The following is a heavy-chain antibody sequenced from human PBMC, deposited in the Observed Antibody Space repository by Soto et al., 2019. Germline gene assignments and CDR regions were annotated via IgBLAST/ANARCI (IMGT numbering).Heavy chain of an antibody. CDR3: ARDLSVTTGFDY. D-gene: IGHD4-4*01. V-gene: IGHV3-74*01. CDR2: INDDGIST. CDR1: GFTFSMYW. J-gene: IGHJ4*02. Sequence: GGSLRLSCAASGFTFSMYWMHWVRQVPGKGPEWVSRINDDGISTNYADSVKGRFTISRDNAKNTLYLQMNSLRAEDTAVYYCARDLSVTTGFDYWGQGTLVTVSS.